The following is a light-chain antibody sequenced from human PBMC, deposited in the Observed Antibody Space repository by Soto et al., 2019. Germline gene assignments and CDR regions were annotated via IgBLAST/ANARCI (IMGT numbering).Light chain of an antibody. J-gene: IGKJ1*01. CDR1: QSISSW. Sequence: DIQMTQSPSILSASVGDRVTVTCRASQSISSWLAWYQQEPGKAPKLLISTASSLESGVPSRFSGSGSGTEIALTISSLQPDDFATYYCQQYSTYPWTFGQGTKVEIK. V-gene: IGKV1-5*03. CDR2: TAS. CDR3: QQYSTYPWT.